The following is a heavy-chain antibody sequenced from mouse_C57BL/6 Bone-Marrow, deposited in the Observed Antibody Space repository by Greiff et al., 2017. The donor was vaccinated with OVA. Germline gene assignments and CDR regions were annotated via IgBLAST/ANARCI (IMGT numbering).Heavy chain of an antibody. CDR1: GYTFPNYW. D-gene: IGHD2-4*01. CDR3: ARWELRRGGYAMDY. J-gene: IGHJ4*01. Sequence: QVHLQQSGADLLRPGTSLKFSCRPSGYTFPNYWMGWAKQRPGHGLEWIGDIYPGGGYTNYNEKFKGKAKLTADKSSSTAYMQFSSLTSEDSAIYYCARWELRRGGYAMDYWGQGTSVTVSS. V-gene: IGHV1-63*01. CDR2: IYPGGGYT.